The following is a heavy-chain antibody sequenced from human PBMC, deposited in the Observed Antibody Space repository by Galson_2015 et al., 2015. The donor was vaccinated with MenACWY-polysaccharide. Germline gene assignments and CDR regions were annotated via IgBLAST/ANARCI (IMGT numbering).Heavy chain of an antibody. CDR2: IFYSGST. Sequence: ETPFPTSTVSCCSPSGSPLWGPRPPPGGGLGVSGYIFYSGSTHYKPPLKGRVPMSLEISKNPFSLEMSPVTAADTAVYYCARSGTSTSWLYYYYGMDVWGQGTMVTVSS. D-gene: IGHD2-2*01. V-gene: IGHV4-59*01. CDR3: ARSGTSTSWLYYYYGMDV. J-gene: IGHJ6*02. CDR1: CCSPSGSP.